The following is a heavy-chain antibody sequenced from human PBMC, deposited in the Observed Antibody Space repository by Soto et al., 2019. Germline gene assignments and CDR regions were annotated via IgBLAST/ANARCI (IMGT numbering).Heavy chain of an antibody. D-gene: IGHD1-7*01. Sequence: SETLSLTCTVSGGSISSGGFYWSWIRQHPGKGLDWIGYIFNSGSTHYNPSLKSRVTMSVDTSKNQFSLRLNSVTAADTAVYYCARTGNTSAGHFDYWGQGTLVTVSS. V-gene: IGHV4-31*03. CDR2: IFNSGST. CDR1: GGSISSGGFY. J-gene: IGHJ4*02. CDR3: ARTGNTSAGHFDY.